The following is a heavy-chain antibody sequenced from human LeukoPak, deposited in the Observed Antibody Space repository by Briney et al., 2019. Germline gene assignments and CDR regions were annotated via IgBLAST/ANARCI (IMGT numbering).Heavy chain of an antibody. J-gene: IGHJ5*02. V-gene: IGHV3-21*01. CDR3: ARDTYYYGSGTKGESWFDP. CDR2: ISSSSSYI. D-gene: IGHD3-10*01. Sequence: GGSLRLSCAASGFTFSTYSMSWVRQAPGKGLEWVSSISSSSSYIYYADSLKGRFTISRDNAKNSLYLQMNSLRAEDTAVYYCARDTYYYGSGTKGESWFDPWGRGTLVTVSS. CDR1: GFTFSTYS.